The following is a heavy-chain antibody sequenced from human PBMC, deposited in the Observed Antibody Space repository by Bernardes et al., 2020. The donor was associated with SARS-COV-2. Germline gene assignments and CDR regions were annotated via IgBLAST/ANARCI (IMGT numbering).Heavy chain of an antibody. D-gene: IGHD5-18*01. Sequence: ASVKVSCKASGYTFTSYGISWVRQAPGQGLEWMGWISADSGNTDYAQKFQGRVTMTTDTSTSTAYMELRSLRSDDTAVYYCATVVGYSYGGGWFDPWGPGTTVTVSS. V-gene: IGHV1-18*01. CDR1: GYTFTSYG. J-gene: IGHJ5*01. CDR2: ISADSGNT. CDR3: ATVVGYSYGGGWFDP.